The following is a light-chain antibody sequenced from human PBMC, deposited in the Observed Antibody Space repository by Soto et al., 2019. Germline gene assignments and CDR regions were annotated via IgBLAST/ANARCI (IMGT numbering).Light chain of an antibody. Sequence: EIVLTQSPATLSLSPGERATLSCRASQSISNYLAWYQQKPGQAPRLLIYDASTRATGIPARFSGSGSGTDFTLSISSLESEGFDGYYCQQSSSWWPLTFGGGTKVEVK. CDR2: DAS. CDR1: QSISNY. J-gene: IGKJ4*01. V-gene: IGKV3-11*01. CDR3: QQSSSWWPLT.